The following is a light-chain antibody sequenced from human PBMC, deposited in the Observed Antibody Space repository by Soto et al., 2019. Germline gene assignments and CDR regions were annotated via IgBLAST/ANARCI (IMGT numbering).Light chain of an antibody. V-gene: IGLV2-14*01. CDR2: EVS. CDR1: NSDVGAYNY. J-gene: IGLJ1*01. CDR3: SSYTSSSTVV. Sequence: QSALTQPASVSGSPGQSITISCTGTNSDVGAYNYVSWFQQHPGKAPKLIIFEVSNRPSGVSHRFSGSKSGNSASLTISGLQAEDEADYCCSSYTSSSTVVFGTGTKVTVL.